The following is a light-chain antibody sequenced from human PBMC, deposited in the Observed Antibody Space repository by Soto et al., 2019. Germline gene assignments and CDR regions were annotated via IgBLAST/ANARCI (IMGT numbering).Light chain of an antibody. Sequence: QSALTQPPSASGSPGQSVTISCTGTSSDVGGYNYVSWYQQHPGKAPKLMIYEVSKRPSGVPDRFSGSKSGNTASLNASALQAEDEAAYYCSSYAGSNNLVFGGGTQLTV. J-gene: IGLJ2*01. CDR1: SSDVGGYNY. V-gene: IGLV2-8*01. CDR3: SSYAGSNNLV. CDR2: EVS.